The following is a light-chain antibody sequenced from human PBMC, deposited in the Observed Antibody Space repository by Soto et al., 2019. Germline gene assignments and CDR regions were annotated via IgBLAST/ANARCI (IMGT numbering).Light chain of an antibody. Sequence: QSVLTQPPSASGSPGPSVTISCTGTPYGLGVYDFVSWYQHHPGKAPRLIIYGVVQRPSGVHDRFSGSKSGHTAYLTVSGLQAADEADYFCKSYAGSNTDVFGSGTKRTV. CDR1: PYGLGVYDF. V-gene: IGLV2-8*01. CDR2: GVV. CDR3: KSYAGSNTDV. J-gene: IGLJ1*01.